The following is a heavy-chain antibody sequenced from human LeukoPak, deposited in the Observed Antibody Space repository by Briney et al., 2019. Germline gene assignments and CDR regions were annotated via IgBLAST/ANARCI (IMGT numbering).Heavy chain of an antibody. CDR1: GYTFTGYY. CDR3: ASLPPRQWLGDY. Sequence: ASVKVSCKASGYTFTGYYMHWVRQAPGQGLEWMGWINPNSGGTNYAQKFQGRVTMTRDTSISTAYMELSRLRSDDTAEYYCASLPPRQWLGDYWGQGTLVTVSS. V-gene: IGHV1-2*02. J-gene: IGHJ4*02. D-gene: IGHD6-19*01. CDR2: INPNSGGT.